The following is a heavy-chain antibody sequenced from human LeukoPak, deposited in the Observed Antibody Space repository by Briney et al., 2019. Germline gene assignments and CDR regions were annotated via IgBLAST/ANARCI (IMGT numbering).Heavy chain of an antibody. CDR3: ARAVVAATYFDY. CDR1: GFTFSNAW. D-gene: IGHD2-15*01. V-gene: IGHV3-74*01. Sequence: GGSLRLSRAASGFTFSNAWMDWVRRAPGKGLEWVSRINSDGSSTSYADSVKGRFTISRDNAKNTLYLQMNSLRAEDTAVYYCARAVVAATYFDYWGQGTLVTVSS. J-gene: IGHJ4*02. CDR2: INSDGSST.